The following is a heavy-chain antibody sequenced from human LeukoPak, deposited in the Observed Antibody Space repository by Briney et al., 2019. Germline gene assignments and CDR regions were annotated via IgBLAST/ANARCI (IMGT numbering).Heavy chain of an antibody. CDR2: FYPEDGET. V-gene: IGHV1-24*01. Sequence: ASVTVSCKVSGYTLTELSMHWVRQAPGKGLEWRGGFYPEDGETIYAQKFQGRVTMTEDTSTDTAYMELSSLRSEDTAVYYCATFTHRRDSGLQVTIFGPTGFDPWGQGTLVTVPS. CDR1: GYTLTELS. J-gene: IGHJ5*02. CDR3: ATFTHRRDSGLQVTIFGPTGFDP. D-gene: IGHD3-3*01.